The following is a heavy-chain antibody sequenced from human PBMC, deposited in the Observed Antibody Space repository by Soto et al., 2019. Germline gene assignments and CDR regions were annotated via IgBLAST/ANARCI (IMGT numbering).Heavy chain of an antibody. CDR1: GFTVSSNY. V-gene: IGHV3-66*01. D-gene: IGHD3-3*01. J-gene: IGHJ4*02. CDR2: FYTGGST. CDR3: VSYDFWSGYSDY. Sequence: GSLRLCCAVSGFTVSSNYMSWVRQAPGKGLEWVSIFYTGGSTYYSDSVKGRFTISRDNSKNTLYLQMNSLREEDTAVYYCVSYDFWSGYSDYWGQGTRVTVSS.